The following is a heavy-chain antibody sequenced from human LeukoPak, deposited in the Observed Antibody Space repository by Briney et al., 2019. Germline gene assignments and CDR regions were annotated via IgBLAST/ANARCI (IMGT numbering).Heavy chain of an antibody. D-gene: IGHD6-13*01. CDR2: ISRGSTTI. J-gene: IGHJ4*02. CDR3: ARDSYSSSRNDY. CDR1: GFTVSSNY. Sequence: GGSLRLSCAASGFTVSSNYMSWVRQAPGKGLEWISNISRGSTTIYYADSVKGRFTISRDNAKNSLYLEMNNLRAEDTAVYYCARDSYSSSRNDYWGQGTLVTVSS. V-gene: IGHV3-48*01.